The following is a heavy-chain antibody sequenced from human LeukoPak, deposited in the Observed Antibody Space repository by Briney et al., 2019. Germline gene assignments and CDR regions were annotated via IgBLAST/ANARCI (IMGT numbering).Heavy chain of an antibody. V-gene: IGHV3-23*01. CDR3: AKSDNNGWYFIDY. CDR2: ISVGGDST. CDR1: GFAFSSYA. D-gene: IGHD6-19*01. Sequence: GGSLRLSCAASGFAFSSYAMNWVRQAPGRGLEWVSAISVGGDSTFYADSVKGRFTISRDNSKNTLYLQMNSLRAEDTAVYYCAKSDNNGWYFIDYWGQGTLVTVSS. J-gene: IGHJ4*02.